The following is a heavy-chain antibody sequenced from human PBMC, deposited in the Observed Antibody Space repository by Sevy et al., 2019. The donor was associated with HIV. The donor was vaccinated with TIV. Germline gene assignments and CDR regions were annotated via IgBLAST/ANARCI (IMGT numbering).Heavy chain of an antibody. CDR3: TAVLLWFGELIF. J-gene: IGHJ4*02. CDR1: GFTFSNAW. CDR2: IKSKTDGGTT. Sequence: GGSLRLSCAASGFTFSNAWMSWVRQAPGKGLEWVGRIKSKTDGGTTDYAAPVKGRLTISRDDSKNTLYLQMNSLKTEDTAVYYCTAVLLWFGELIFWGQGTLVTVSS. V-gene: IGHV3-15*01. D-gene: IGHD3-10*01.